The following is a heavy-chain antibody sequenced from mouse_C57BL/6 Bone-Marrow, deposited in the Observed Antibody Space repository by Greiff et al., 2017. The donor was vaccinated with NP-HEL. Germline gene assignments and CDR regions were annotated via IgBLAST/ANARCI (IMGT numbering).Heavy chain of an antibody. CDR2: IDPSDSYT. Sequence: QVQLQQPGAELVMPGASVKLSCKASGYTFTSYWMHWVKQRPGQGLEWIGEIDPSDSYTNYNQKFKGKSTLTVDKSSSTAYMQLSSLTSEDSAVYYSARRGGSSYVWCFDVWGKGTTVTVSS. CDR3: ARRGGSSYVWCFDV. CDR1: GYTFTSYW. V-gene: IGHV1-69*01. J-gene: IGHJ1*03. D-gene: IGHD1-1*01.